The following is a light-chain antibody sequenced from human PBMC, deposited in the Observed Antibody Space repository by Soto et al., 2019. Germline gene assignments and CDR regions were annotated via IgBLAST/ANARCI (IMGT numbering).Light chain of an antibody. J-gene: IGKJ4*01. Sequence: DIVMTQSPNSLAVSLGERATINCKSSRSFLYRSDNKNYLAWYQQKSGQPPKLLIYWASTRESGVPDRFSGSGSGTDFTLTISSLQAEDVAIYYCQQYYSVPLTFGGGTKVDIK. CDR3: QQYYSVPLT. CDR1: RSFLYRSDNKNY. V-gene: IGKV4-1*01. CDR2: WAS.